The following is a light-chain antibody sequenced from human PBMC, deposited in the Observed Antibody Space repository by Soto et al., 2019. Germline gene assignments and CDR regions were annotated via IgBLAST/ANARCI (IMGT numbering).Light chain of an antibody. J-gene: IGLJ1*01. CDR2: HVN. Sequence: QSALTQPASVSGSPGQSITISCTGTRSDVGVYNYVSWYQHHPGKAPKLIIFHVNNRPSGISYRFSGSKSGNTASLTISGLQAEDEADYYCSSDTSGRTLIVFGTGTKLTVL. CDR3: SSDTSGRTLIV. V-gene: IGLV2-14*03. CDR1: RSDVGVYNY.